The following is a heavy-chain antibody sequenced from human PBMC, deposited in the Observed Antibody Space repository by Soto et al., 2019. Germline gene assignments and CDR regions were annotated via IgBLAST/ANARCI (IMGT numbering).Heavy chain of an antibody. J-gene: IGHJ6*02. CDR2: IIPIFGST. V-gene: IGHV1-69*05. CDR3: ARDVVVVVPAAIHGYYYYGMDV. CDR1: GGTFSSYA. D-gene: IGHD2-2*02. Sequence: ASVKVSCKASGGTFSSYAISWVRQAPGQGLEWIGGIIPIFGSTSYAQKFQGRVTMTRDTSTSTVYMELSSLRSEDTAVYYCARDVVVVVPAAIHGYYYYGMDVWGQGTTVTVSS.